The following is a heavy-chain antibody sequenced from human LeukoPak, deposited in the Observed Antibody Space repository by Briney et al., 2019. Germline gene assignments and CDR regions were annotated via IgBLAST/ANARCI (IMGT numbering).Heavy chain of an antibody. CDR2: ISSSGSYI. D-gene: IGHD3-16*02. CDR1: GFTFSSYS. Sequence: GGSLRLSCAASGFTFSSYSMNWVRQAPGKGLEWVSSISSSGSYIYYADSVKGRFTISRDNAKNSLYLQMNSLRAEDTAVYYCARDRGYDYIWGSYRSLHYFDYWGQGTLVTVSS. J-gene: IGHJ4*02. CDR3: ARDRGYDYIWGSYRSLHYFDY. V-gene: IGHV3-21*01.